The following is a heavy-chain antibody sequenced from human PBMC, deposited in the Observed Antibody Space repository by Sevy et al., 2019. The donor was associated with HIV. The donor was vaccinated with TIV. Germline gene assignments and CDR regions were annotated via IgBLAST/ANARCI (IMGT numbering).Heavy chain of an antibody. J-gene: IGHJ6*02. Sequence: GGSLRLSCAASGFTFSSYWMSWVRQAPGKGLEWVANIKQDGSEKYYVDSVKGRFTISRDNAKNSLYLQMNSLRAEDTAVYYCARNGPEVVTATIYYYYGMDVWGQGTTVTVSS. CDR1: GFTFSSYW. CDR2: IKQDGSEK. CDR3: ARNGPEVVTATIYYYYGMDV. V-gene: IGHV3-7*01. D-gene: IGHD2-21*02.